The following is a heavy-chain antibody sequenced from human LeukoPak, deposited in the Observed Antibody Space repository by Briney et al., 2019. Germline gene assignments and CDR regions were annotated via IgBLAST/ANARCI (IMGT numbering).Heavy chain of an antibody. Sequence: ASVKVSCKASGYTFTSYGISWVRQAPGQGLEWMGWISAYNGNTNYTQKLQGRVTMTTDTSTSTAYMELRSLRSDDTAVYYCAYCGGDCYSRWFDPWGQGTLVTVSS. J-gene: IGHJ5*02. D-gene: IGHD2-21*02. CDR3: AYCGGDCYSRWFDP. V-gene: IGHV1-18*01. CDR1: GYTFTSYG. CDR2: ISAYNGNT.